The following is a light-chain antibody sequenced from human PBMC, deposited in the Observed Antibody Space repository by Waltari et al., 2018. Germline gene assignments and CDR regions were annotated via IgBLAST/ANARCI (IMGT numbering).Light chain of an antibody. CDR3: QSYDSSLRSKM. V-gene: IGLV1-40*01. Sequence: QSVLTQPPSVSGAPGQSVTIPCTGSSSNIGAGYVHWYQQLPRTAPKLLIYDNYNRPSGVPDRFSASKSGSSASLAITGLQAEDEADYYCQSYDSSLRSKMFGGGTKLTVL. J-gene: IGLJ3*02. CDR1: SSNIGAGY. CDR2: DNY.